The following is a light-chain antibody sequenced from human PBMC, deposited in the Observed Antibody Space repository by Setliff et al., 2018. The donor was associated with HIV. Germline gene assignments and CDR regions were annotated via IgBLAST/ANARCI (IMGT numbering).Light chain of an antibody. V-gene: IGKV4-1*01. CDR3: QQYYNTPLT. Sequence: DIVMTQSPDSLAVSLGERATINCKPSHSVLDTSNNKNSLAWYQQKPRQPPKLLIYWASARASGVPDRSRGSGSGTDFTLTISSLQAEDVAFYYCQQYYNTPLTFGGGTKVDIK. CDR1: HSVLDTSNNKNS. J-gene: IGKJ4*01. CDR2: WAS.